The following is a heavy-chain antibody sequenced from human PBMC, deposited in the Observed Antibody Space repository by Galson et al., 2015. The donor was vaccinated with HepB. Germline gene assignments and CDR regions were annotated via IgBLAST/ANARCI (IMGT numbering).Heavy chain of an antibody. CDR3: ARDGQYYYDSRGYYYMGGGTSAFDI. J-gene: IGHJ3*02. CDR1: GYTSTSYY. CDR2: INPSGGST. D-gene: IGHD3-22*01. Sequence: CTASGYTSTSYYMHWVRQAPGQGLEWMGIINPSGGSTSYAQKFQGRVTMTRDTSTSTVYMELSSLRSEDTAVYYCARDGQYYYDSRGYYYMGGGTSAFDIWGQGTMVTVSS. V-gene: IGHV1-46*03.